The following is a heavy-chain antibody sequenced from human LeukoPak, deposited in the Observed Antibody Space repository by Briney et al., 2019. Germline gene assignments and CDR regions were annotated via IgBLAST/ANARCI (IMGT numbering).Heavy chain of an antibody. CDR2: TYHSGST. D-gene: IGHD5-12*01. Sequence: PSQTLSLTCAVSGGSISSGGYSWSWIRQPPGKGLEWIGYTYHSGSTYYNPSLKSRVTISIDTSKNQFSLKLSAVTAADTAVYYCARHGGAYDFDYWGLGTVVTVSS. CDR3: ARHGGAYDFDY. V-gene: IGHV4-30-2*01. J-gene: IGHJ4*02. CDR1: GGSISSGGYS.